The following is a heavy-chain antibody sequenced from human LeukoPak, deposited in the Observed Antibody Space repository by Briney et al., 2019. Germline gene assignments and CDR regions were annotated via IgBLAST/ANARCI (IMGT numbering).Heavy chain of an antibody. CDR2: INHSGST. D-gene: IGHD4-17*01. CDR1: GGSFSGYY. CDR3: AGGGSLDYGDLRTFDY. J-gene: IGHJ4*02. Sequence: SETLSLTCAVYGGSFSGYYWSWIRQPPGKGLEWIGEINHSGSTNYNPSLKSRVTISVDTSKNQFSLKLSSVTAADTAVYYCAGGGSLDYGDLRTFDYWGQGTLVTVSS. V-gene: IGHV4-34*01.